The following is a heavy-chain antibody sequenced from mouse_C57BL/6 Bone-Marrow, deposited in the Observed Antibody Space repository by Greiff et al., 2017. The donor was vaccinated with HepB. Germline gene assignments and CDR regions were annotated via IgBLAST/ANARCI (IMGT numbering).Heavy chain of an antibody. J-gene: IGHJ2*01. CDR2: INYDGSST. V-gene: IGHV5-16*01. Sequence: EVKLMESEGGLVQPGSSMKLSCTASGFTFSDYYMAWVRQVPEKGLEWVANINYDGSSTYYLDSLKSRFIISRDNAKNILYLQMSSLKSEDTATYYCARDDGYSHYFDYWGQGTTLTVSS. D-gene: IGHD2-3*01. CDR3: ARDDGYSHYFDY. CDR1: GFTFSDYY.